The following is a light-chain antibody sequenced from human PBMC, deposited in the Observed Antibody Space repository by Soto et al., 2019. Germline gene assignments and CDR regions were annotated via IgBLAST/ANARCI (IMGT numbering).Light chain of an antibody. CDR1: SGDVSGYNY. CDR2: DVS. V-gene: IGLV2-11*01. CDR3: CSYAGSYSYV. Sequence: QSALTQPRSVSGSPGQSVTISCTGTSGDVSGYNYVSWYQQHPGKATKLMIYDVSKRPSGVPDRFSGSKSGNTASLTISGLQAEDDADYYCCSYAGSYSYVFGTGTKLTVL. J-gene: IGLJ1*01.